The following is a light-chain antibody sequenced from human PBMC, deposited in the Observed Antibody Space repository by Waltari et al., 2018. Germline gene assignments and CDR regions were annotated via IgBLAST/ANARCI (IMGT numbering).Light chain of an antibody. CDR3: QQYHKWPPGG. CDR1: QRVNTN. V-gene: IGKV3-15*01. J-gene: IGKJ4*01. CDR2: AAS. Sequence: VVTQSPATLSVSPGKTVTLSCRASQRVNTNLAWYQQKPGQAPRLLIFAASTRAPCIPSRCGGSGSATEFTLTITSLQFEDVGVYFCQQYHKWPPGGFGGGTKVEIE.